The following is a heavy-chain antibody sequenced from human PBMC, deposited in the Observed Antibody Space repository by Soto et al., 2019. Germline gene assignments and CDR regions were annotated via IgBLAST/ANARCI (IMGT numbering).Heavy chain of an antibody. V-gene: IGHV3-23*01. CDR2: LSNTGRRT. J-gene: IGHJ4*02. Sequence: GGSLRLSCAGSGFTFGDSYMSWIRQAPGKGLEWVSGLSNTGRRTYYADSVKGRFTISRDNSENTVYLQMNSLRVEDTAVYYCATEMGASRGPFDNWGQGTLVTVSS. D-gene: IGHD3-10*01. CDR1: GFTFGDSY. CDR3: ATEMGASRGPFDN.